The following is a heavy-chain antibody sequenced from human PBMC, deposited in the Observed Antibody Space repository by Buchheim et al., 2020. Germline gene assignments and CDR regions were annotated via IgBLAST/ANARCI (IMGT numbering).Heavy chain of an antibody. Sequence: QVQLQQWGAGLLKPSETLSLTCAVYGGSFSGYYWSWIRQPPGKGLEWIGEINHSGSTNYNPSLKSRVTISVDTSKNQFSLKLSSVTAADTAVYYCARGSGTYRLIVVVIYFDYWGQGTL. J-gene: IGHJ4*02. CDR1: GGSFSGYY. D-gene: IGHD3-22*01. V-gene: IGHV4-34*01. CDR3: ARGSGTYRLIVVVIYFDY. CDR2: INHSGST.